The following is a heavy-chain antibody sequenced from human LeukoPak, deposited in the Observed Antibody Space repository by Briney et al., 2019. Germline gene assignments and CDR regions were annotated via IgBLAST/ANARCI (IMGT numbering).Heavy chain of an antibody. V-gene: IGHV1-2*02. Sequence: ASVKVSCKASGYTFTGYYMHWVRQAPGQGLEWMGWINPNSGGTNYAQKFQGRVTMTRDTSISTAYMELSRLRSDDTAVYYCAREETTVTTLDWFDPWGQGTLVTVSS. CDR2: INPNSGGT. J-gene: IGHJ5*02. CDR3: AREETTVTTLDWFDP. D-gene: IGHD4-11*01. CDR1: GYTFTGYY.